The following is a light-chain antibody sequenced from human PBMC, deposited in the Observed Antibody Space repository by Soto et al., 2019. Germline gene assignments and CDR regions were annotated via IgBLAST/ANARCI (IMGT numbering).Light chain of an antibody. J-gene: IGLJ1*01. CDR2: GNS. CDR1: SSNIGAGYD. CDR3: QSYDRSLSGLYV. Sequence: QSVLTQPPSVSGAPGQRVTISCTGSSSNIGAGYDVHWYQQLPGTAPKLLIYGNSNRPSGVPDRFSGSKSGTSASLAITGLQAEDEADYYCQSYDRSLSGLYVFGTGTKSPS. V-gene: IGLV1-40*01.